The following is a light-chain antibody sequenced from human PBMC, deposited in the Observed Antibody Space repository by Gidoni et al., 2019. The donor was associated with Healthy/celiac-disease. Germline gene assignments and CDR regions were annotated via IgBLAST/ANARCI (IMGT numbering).Light chain of an antibody. J-gene: IGKJ4*01. CDR2: DAS. CDR1: QDSSNY. CDR3: QRYDKPVT. Sequence: IQMTPSPSSLSASVGDRVTTTCQASQDSSNYLNWYQQQPGKAPTLLIDDASKVETGVPPRSSGRGSGTDFTFTISSLQPEDIATYYWQRYDKPVTFGGGTKVEIK. V-gene: IGKV1-33*01.